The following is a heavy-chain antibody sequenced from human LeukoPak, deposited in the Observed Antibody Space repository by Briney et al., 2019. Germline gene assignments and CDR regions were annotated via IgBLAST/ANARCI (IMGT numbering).Heavy chain of an antibody. CDR3: ARGISSRYFDY. V-gene: IGHV3-43*02. D-gene: IGHD2-15*01. Sequence: PGGSLRLSCAASGFXFNYYSIHWVRQAPGKGLEWVSLISGDGGTTSYADSVKGRFTISRDNSKNTLYLQMNSLRAEDTAVYYCARGISSRYFDYWGQGTRVTVSS. CDR1: GFXFNYYS. CDR2: ISGDGGTT. J-gene: IGHJ4*02.